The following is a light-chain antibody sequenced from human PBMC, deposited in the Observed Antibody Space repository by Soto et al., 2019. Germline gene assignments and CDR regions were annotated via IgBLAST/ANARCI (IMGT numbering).Light chain of an antibody. CDR1: QSVRSTS. CDR2: GAS. Sequence: IVFTQSPCTLSFTQGERATLSCRASQSVRSTSLAWYQQKPGQAPRLLIYGASSRATGIPDRFSGGGSGTDFTLTISRLEPEDFAVYYCQHYGSSPPITSGQPTRLEIK. CDR3: QHYGSSPPIT. V-gene: IGKV3-20*01. J-gene: IGKJ5*01.